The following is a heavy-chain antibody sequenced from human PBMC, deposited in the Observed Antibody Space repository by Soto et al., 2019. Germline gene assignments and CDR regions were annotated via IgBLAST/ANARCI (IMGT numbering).Heavy chain of an antibody. V-gene: IGHV1-18*01. J-gene: IGHJ3*02. Sequence: QVQLVRSGAEVKKPGASVKVSCKASAYTFTSYGISWVRQAPGQGLEWMGWISAYNGNTHYARRLQGRDTLTTDTSTSTAYRDLRSLRSDDTAVYSCAWDLGDACDRWGPGKMVPVSS. CDR2: ISAYNGNT. CDR3: AWDLGDACDR. CDR1: AYTFTSYG.